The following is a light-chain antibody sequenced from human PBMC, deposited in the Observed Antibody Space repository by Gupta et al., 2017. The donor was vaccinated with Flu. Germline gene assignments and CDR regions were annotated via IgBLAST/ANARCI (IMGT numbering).Light chain of an antibody. J-gene: IGLJ2*01. CDR2: KDT. CDR3: QSADSSGAYVI. V-gene: IGLV3-25*02. Sequence: SYELTQPPSVSVSPGQTARITCFGDALPKQYSYWYRQKPGQAPVLVIYKDTERPSGIPERFSGSSSGTAVTLTISGVQAEDEGDYYCQSADSSGAYVIFGGGTKLTVL. CDR1: ALPKQY.